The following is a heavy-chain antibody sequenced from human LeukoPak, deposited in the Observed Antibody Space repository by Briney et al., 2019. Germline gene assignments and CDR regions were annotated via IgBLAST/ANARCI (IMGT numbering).Heavy chain of an antibody. V-gene: IGHV4-38-2*01. Sequence: PSETLSLTCAVSGYSISSGYYWGWIRQPPGKELVWFGSIYHSGSTYYNPSLKSRVTISVETSNNQFPLKLSSVTAADTAVYYCPRHGSPRIVVVPAAIVDAFDICGQGTMVTVSS. CDR2: IYHSGST. D-gene: IGHD2-2*02. CDR3: PRHGSPRIVVVPAAIVDAFDI. J-gene: IGHJ3*02. CDR1: GYSISSGYY.